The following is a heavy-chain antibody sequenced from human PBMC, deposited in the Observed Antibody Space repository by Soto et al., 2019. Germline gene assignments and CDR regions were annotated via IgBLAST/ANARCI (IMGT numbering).Heavy chain of an antibody. CDR2: IKSKIDGGTT. D-gene: IGHD2-2*01. V-gene: IGHV3-15*07. CDR1: GFTFSDAW. Sequence: GGSLRLSCAASGFTFSDAWMNWVRQAPGKGLEWVGRIKSKIDGGTTDYAAPVKDRFTISRDDSKNTLYLQMNSLKTEDTAVYYCTRYCISASCYERYFDYWGQGTLVTVSS. CDR3: TRYCISASCYERYFDY. J-gene: IGHJ4*02.